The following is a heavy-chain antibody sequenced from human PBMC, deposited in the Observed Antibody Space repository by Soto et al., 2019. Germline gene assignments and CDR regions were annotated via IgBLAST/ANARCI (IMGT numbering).Heavy chain of an antibody. D-gene: IGHD1-26*01. Sequence: QVQLQESGPGLVKPSETLSLTCTVSGGSISSYYWSWIRQPPGKGLEWIGYIYYSGSTNYNPSLKSRVTISVDTSKNQFSLKLSSVTAADPAVYYCARHTQLPRAHYYYGMDVWGQGTTVTVSS. CDR2: IYYSGST. V-gene: IGHV4-59*08. CDR3: ARHTQLPRAHYYYGMDV. J-gene: IGHJ6*02. CDR1: GGSISSYY.